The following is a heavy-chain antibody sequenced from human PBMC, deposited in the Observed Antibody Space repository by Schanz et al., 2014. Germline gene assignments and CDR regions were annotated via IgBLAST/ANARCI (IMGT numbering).Heavy chain of an antibody. V-gene: IGHV3-23*04. CDR3: AKSQGSSFDS. CDR1: GFIFGSSV. CDR2: ITGASDHI. D-gene: IGHD6-13*01. Sequence: EVQLVESGGGVVQPGRSLRLSCAASGFIFGSSVMAWVRQAPGKGLEWVSGITGASDHIDYAESVKGRFTISRDNSKNTLYLQMDSLRAEDTAVYYCAKSQGSSFDSWGQGTLVTVSS. J-gene: IGHJ4*02.